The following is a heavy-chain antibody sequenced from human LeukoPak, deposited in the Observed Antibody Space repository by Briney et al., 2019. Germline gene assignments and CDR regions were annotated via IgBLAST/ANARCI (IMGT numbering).Heavy chain of an antibody. CDR1: GGSISSGGYY. CDR2: IYYSGST. Sequence: PSETLSLTCTVSGGSISSGGYYWSWIRQHPGKGLEWIGYIYYSGSTYYNPSLKSLVTISVDTSKNQFSLKLSSVTAADTAVYYCARHGLLRYFDWLYAYWGQGTLVTVSS. D-gene: IGHD3-9*01. CDR3: ARHGLLRYFDWLYAY. V-gene: IGHV4-31*01. J-gene: IGHJ4*02.